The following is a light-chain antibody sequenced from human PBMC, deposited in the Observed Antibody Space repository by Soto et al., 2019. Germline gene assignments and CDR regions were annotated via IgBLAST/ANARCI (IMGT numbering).Light chain of an antibody. CDR1: KIRTKS. Sequence: SYELTQPPSVSVAPGQTATITCGGNKIRTKSVHWYQQRPGQAPVLVVYADSDRPSGIPERFSGSNSGNTATLTISRVEAGDEADYYCQVWDSSSSYVFGAGTKVTVL. V-gene: IGLV3-21*02. CDR2: ADS. J-gene: IGLJ1*01. CDR3: QVWDSSSSYV.